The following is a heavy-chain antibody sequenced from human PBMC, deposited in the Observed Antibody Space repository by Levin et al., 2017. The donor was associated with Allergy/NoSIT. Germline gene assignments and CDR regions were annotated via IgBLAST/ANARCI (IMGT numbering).Heavy chain of an antibody. CDR2: INHSGST. CDR3: ARIWVRFLEWLPASNWFDP. J-gene: IGHJ5*02. D-gene: IGHD3-3*01. Sequence: PSETLSLTCAVYGGSFSGYYWSWIRQPPGKGLEWIGEINHSGSTNYNPSLKSRVTISVDTSKNQFSLKVSSVTAADTAVYYCARIWVRFLEWLPASNWFDPWGQGTLVTVSS. V-gene: IGHV4-34*01. CDR1: GGSFSGYY.